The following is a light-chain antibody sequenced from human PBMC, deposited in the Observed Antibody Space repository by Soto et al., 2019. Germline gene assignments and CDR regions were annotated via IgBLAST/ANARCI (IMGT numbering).Light chain of an antibody. Sequence: QSVLTQPPSVSAAPGQKVTISCTGSTSNVGKNYVSWYQHLPGTAPKLLIYDNTKRHSGIPDRFSGSKSGTSATLGITGLQTGDEADYYCGKWDGSRSAGIFGPGTKVTVL. V-gene: IGLV1-51*01. J-gene: IGLJ1*01. CDR3: GKWDGSRSAGI. CDR2: DNT. CDR1: TSNVGKNY.